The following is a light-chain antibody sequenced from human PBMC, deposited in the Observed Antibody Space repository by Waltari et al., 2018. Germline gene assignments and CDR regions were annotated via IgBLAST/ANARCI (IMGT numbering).Light chain of an antibody. CDR2: DAS. J-gene: IGKJ3*01. CDR1: QDISNY. V-gene: IGKV1-33*01. Sequence: DIQLTHSPSSLSASVGDGVTITCQASQDISNYLNWYQQNPGNAPNLLIHDASKLEPGVPSRFSGSQSGTHFTLIISSLQPEDVATYYCQLYDNLPVFAFGPGTKVDIK. CDR3: QLYDNLPVFA.